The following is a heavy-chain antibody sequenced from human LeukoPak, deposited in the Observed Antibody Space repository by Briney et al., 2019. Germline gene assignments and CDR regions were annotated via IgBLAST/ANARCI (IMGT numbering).Heavy chain of an antibody. D-gene: IGHD2-2*01. V-gene: IGHV1-18*01. CDR1: GYTFTTYS. CDR2: ISAYNGKT. CDR3: ARVPHCSTSTCPNGWFDP. Sequence: ASVRVSCKASGYTFTTYSITWVRQAPGQRLDWMGWISAYNGKTNYAQNFQGRVTMTTDTSTSTAYMELRSLRSDDTAVYYCARVPHCSTSTCPNGWFDPWGQGTLVTVSP. J-gene: IGHJ5*02.